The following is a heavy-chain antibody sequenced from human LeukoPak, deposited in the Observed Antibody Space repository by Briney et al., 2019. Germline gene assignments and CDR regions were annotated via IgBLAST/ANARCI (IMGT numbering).Heavy chain of an antibody. CDR2: IYTSGST. Sequence: SETLSLTCTVSGGSISSGSYYWSWIRQPAGKGLEWIGRIYTSGSTNYNPSLKNRVTISVDTSKNQFSLKLSSVTAADTAVYYCARLRITMVRGVIITVGMDVWGQGTTVTVSS. CDR3: ARLRITMVRGVIITVGMDV. CDR1: GGSISSGSYY. J-gene: IGHJ6*02. V-gene: IGHV4-61*02. D-gene: IGHD3-10*01.